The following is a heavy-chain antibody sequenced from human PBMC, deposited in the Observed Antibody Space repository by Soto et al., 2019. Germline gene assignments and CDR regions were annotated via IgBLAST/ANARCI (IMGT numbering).Heavy chain of an antibody. J-gene: IGHJ5*02. CDR1: GYTFTSYA. Sequence: ASVKVSCKASGYTFTSYAMHWVRQAPGQRLEWMGWINAGNGNTKYSQKFQDRVTITRDTSASTAYMELSSLRSDDTAVYYCARSTTRGPQGFDPWGQGTLVTVSS. V-gene: IGHV1-3*01. CDR2: INAGNGNT. CDR3: ARSTTRGPQGFDP. D-gene: IGHD3-10*01.